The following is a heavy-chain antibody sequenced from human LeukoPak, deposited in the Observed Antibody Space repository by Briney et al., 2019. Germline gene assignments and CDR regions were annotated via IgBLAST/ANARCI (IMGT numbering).Heavy chain of an antibody. CDR1: GFTFDDYA. V-gene: IGHV3-43D*04. CDR2: ISWDGGST. Sequence: GGSLRLSCAASGFTFDDYAMHWVRQAPGKGLEWVSLISWDGGSTYYADPVKGRFTISRDNSKNSLYLQMNSLRAEDTALYYCAKDIAPRGVITIYYYYYGMDVWGKGTTVTVSS. D-gene: IGHD3-10*01. J-gene: IGHJ6*04. CDR3: AKDIAPRGVITIYYYYYGMDV.